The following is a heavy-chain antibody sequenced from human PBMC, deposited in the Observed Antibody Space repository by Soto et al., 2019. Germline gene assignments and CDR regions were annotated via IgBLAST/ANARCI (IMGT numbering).Heavy chain of an antibody. CDR3: TRVSGGEGQDY. CDR2: IYSGGYT. CDR1: GFTVSSNY. D-gene: IGHD2-15*01. Sequence: EVQLVESGGGLAQPGGSLRLSCAASGFTVSSNYMSWVRQAPGKGLEWVSVIYSGGYTYYEDSVKGRFTISRDNSKNTVYLQMNSLRAEDTAVYYCTRVSGGEGQDYWGQGTLVTVSS. V-gene: IGHV3-66*01. J-gene: IGHJ4*02.